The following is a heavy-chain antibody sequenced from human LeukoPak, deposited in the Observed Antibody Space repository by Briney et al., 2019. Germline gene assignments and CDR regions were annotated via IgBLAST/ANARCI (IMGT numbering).Heavy chain of an antibody. J-gene: IGHJ4*02. CDR3: AKDLVVGALDY. Sequence: GGSLRLSCAASGFTFSSYVMHWVRQAPGKGLEWVAVISYDGSNTYYADSVKGRFTISRDNSRNVVFLQMNSLRADDTAVYYCAKDLVVGALDYWGQGTLVTVSS. D-gene: IGHD1-26*01. CDR2: ISYDGSNT. V-gene: IGHV3-30*04. CDR1: GFTFSSYV.